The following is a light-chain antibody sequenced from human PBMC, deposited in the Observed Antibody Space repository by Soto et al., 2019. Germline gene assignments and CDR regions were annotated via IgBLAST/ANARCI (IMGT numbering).Light chain of an antibody. J-gene: IGLJ3*02. CDR1: SSDVGSYNL. CDR2: EGS. Sequence: QSVLTQPASVSGSPGQSITISCTGTSSDVGSYNLVSWYQQHPGKAPKLTIYEGSKRPSGVSNRFSGSKSGNTASLTISGLQAEDGADYYCCSYAGSSTLVFGGGTKLTVL. V-gene: IGLV2-23*01. CDR3: CSYAGSSTLV.